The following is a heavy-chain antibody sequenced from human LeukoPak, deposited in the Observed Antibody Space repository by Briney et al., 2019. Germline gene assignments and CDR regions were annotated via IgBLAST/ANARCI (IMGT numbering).Heavy chain of an antibody. CDR2: IKSKTDGGTT. V-gene: IGHV3-15*05. D-gene: IGHD5-18*01. Sequence: GGSLRLSCAASGFTFSNAWMGWVRQAPGKGLEWVGRIKSKTDGGTTDYAAPVKGRFTISRDDSKNTLYLQMNSLRAEDTALYYCARAGGAMAHYYYYYMDVWGKGTTVTVSS. J-gene: IGHJ6*03. CDR1: GFTFSNAW. CDR3: ARAGGAMAHYYYYYMDV.